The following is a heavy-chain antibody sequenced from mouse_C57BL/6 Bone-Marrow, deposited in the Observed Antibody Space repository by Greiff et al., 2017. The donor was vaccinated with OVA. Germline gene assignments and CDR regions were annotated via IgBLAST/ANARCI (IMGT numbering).Heavy chain of an antibody. V-gene: IGHV1-59*01. D-gene: IGHD1-1*01. Sequence: QVQLQQPGAELVRPGTSVKLSCKASGYTFTSYWMHWVKQRPGPGLEWIGVIDPSASYTNYNQKFTGKATFTVDTSSSTAYMQLSSLTSEDSAVYYCASGLRSLMDYWGQGTSVTVSS. CDR1: GYTFTSYW. CDR2: IDPSASYT. CDR3: ASGLRSLMDY. J-gene: IGHJ4*01.